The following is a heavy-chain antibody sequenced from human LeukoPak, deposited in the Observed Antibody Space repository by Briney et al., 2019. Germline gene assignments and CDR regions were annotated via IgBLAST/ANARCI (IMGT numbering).Heavy chain of an antibody. Sequence: GGSLRLSCAASGFTFSSYSMNWVRQAPGKGLEWVSSISSSSSYIYYADSVKGRFTISRDNAKNSLYLQMNSLRAEDTAVYYCARDNHPYYYYYMDVWGKGTTVTVSS. CDR2: ISSSSSYI. CDR1: GFTFSSYS. CDR3: ARDNHPYYYYYMDV. V-gene: IGHV3-21*01. D-gene: IGHD1-14*01. J-gene: IGHJ6*03.